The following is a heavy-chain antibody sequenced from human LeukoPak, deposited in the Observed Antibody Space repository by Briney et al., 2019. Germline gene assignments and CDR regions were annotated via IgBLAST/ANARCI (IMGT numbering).Heavy chain of an antibody. CDR1: GFTFSNYA. CDR3: AKDAIRGDGYWEFDY. D-gene: IGHD5-24*01. J-gene: IGHJ4*02. Sequence: HSGGSLRLACAASGFTFSNYAMTWVRQAPGKGLEWVSGILQSGDTTYYADSVKGRFTISRDNSQNTLYLQVNNLRVEDTAVYYCAKDAIRGDGYWEFDYWGQGTLVTVSS. CDR2: ILQSGDTT. V-gene: IGHV3-23*01.